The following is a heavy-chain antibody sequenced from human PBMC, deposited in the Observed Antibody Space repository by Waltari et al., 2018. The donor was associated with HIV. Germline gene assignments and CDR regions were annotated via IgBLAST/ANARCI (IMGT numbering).Heavy chain of an antibody. Sequence: EVQLVESGGGLVQPGGSLRLSCAASGFTFSSYWLNWVRQAPGKGLVWVSRINSDGTSTSYADSVKGRFTISRDNAKNTLYLQMNSLRAEDTAVYYCARGRYYYDSSGFFDYWGQGTLVTVSS. CDR2: INSDGTST. J-gene: IGHJ4*02. CDR1: GFTFSSYW. CDR3: ARGRYYYDSSGFFDY. D-gene: IGHD3-22*01. V-gene: IGHV3-74*01.